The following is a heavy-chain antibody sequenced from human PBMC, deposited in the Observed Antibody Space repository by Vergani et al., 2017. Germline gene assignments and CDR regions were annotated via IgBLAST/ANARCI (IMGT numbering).Heavy chain of an antibody. CDR3: ARERIAVAEGDWYFDL. Sequence: EVQLLESGGGLVQPGGSLRLSCAASGFTFSSYAMSWVRQAPGKGLVWVSRINSDGSSTSYADSVKGRFTISRDNAKNTLYLQMNSLRAEDTAVYYCARERIAVAEGDWYFDLWGRGTLVTVSS. CDR1: GFTFSSYA. J-gene: IGHJ2*01. V-gene: IGHV3-74*01. D-gene: IGHD6-19*01. CDR2: INSDGSST.